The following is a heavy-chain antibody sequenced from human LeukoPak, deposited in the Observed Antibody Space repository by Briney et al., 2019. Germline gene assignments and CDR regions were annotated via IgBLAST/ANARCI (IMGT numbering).Heavy chain of an antibody. J-gene: IGHJ4*02. D-gene: IGHD3-22*01. Sequence: PSETLSLTCTVSGGPISRYYWSWIRQSPGKGLEWIGYIYYSGSNENNPSLKSRVSISVDTSKNQFSLKLSSVTAADTAVYYCARHGGYHSPIDYWGQGTLVTVSS. V-gene: IGHV4-59*08. CDR3: ARHGGYHSPIDY. CDR2: IYYSGSN. CDR1: GGPISRYY.